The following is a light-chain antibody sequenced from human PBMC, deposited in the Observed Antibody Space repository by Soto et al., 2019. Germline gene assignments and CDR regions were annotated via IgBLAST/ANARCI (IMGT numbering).Light chain of an antibody. Sequence: DIQLTQSPFTLSASVGDSVTITFRASQNISTSLAWYQHKPGKAPKLLMFDVSNLESGVPSRFSGSGSGTEFTLTISSLHSDDFATYYCQQYDYSRTSGQGTKV. J-gene: IGKJ1*01. CDR1: QNISTS. CDR3: QQYDYSRT. CDR2: DVS. V-gene: IGKV1-5*01.